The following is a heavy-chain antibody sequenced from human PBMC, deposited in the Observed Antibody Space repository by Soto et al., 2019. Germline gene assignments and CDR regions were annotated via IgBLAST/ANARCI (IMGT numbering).Heavy chain of an antibody. Sequence: ASVKVSCKASGYTFTSYGISWVRQAPGQGLEWMGWISAYNGNTNYAQKLQGRVTMTTDTSTSTAYMELRSLRSDDTAVYYCARDLAPDLVVVAATGSYYYGMDVWGQGTTVTVSS. CDR2: ISAYNGNT. CDR1: GYTFTSYG. V-gene: IGHV1-18*01. D-gene: IGHD2-15*01. CDR3: ARDLAPDLVVVAATGSYYYGMDV. J-gene: IGHJ6*02.